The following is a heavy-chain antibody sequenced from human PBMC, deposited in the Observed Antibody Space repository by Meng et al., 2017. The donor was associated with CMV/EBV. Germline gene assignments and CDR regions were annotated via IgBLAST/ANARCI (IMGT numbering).Heavy chain of an antibody. CDR2: INHSGRT. Sequence: QVPRLQWGAGLVKPSAPLPPTGSYYGGSFSGYYWSWIRQPPGKGLEWIGKINHSGRTNYNPSLKSRVTISVATSKHQFSLKLSSVTAADTAVYYCARETRRYSSGWYAPLLDYWGQGTLVTVSS. CDR1: GGSFSGYY. CDR3: ARETRRYSSGWYAPLLDY. J-gene: IGHJ4*02. V-gene: IGHV4-34*01. D-gene: IGHD6-19*01.